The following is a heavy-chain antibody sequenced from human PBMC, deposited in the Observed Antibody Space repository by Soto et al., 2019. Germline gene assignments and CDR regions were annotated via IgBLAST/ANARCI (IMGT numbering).Heavy chain of an antibody. J-gene: IGHJ6*02. Sequence: QVQLQQWGAGLLKPSETLSLTCAVYGGSFSGYYWSWIRQPPGKGLEWIGEINHSGSTNYHPSRKIRVTISVDTSKNQFSLKLSSVTAADTAVYYCARGYCSSTSCYAPMDVWGQGTKVTVSS. CDR2: INHSGST. D-gene: IGHD2-2*01. CDR1: GGSFSGYY. CDR3: ARGYCSSTSCYAPMDV. V-gene: IGHV4-34*01.